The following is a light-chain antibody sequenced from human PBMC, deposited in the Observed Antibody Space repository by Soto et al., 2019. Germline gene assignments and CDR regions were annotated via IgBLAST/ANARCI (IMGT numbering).Light chain of an antibody. Sequence: SYELTQPLSVSVALEQTASITCGGINIGSKSVHWYQQKPGQAPVLFIYRDADRPSGIPDRFSGSNSGNTATLTISRAQAGDEADYFCQVWDSSTVVFGGGTKLTVL. J-gene: IGLJ2*01. V-gene: IGLV3-9*01. CDR3: QVWDSSTVV. CDR1: NIGSKS. CDR2: RDA.